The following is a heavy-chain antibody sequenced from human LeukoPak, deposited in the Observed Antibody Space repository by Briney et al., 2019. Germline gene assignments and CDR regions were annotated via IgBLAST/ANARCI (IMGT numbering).Heavy chain of an antibody. J-gene: IGHJ4*02. V-gene: IGHV3-48*01. CDR3: AAQSGSGSNYPDY. CDR2: ISSGSSAI. D-gene: IGHD3-10*01. CDR1: GFTFSSYW. Sequence: AGGSLRLSCAASGFTFSSYWMSWVRQAPGKGLEWISYISSGSSAIYYADSAKGRFTISRDNAKNSLYLQTNSLRAEDTAVYYCAAQSGSGSNYPDYWGQGTLVTVSS.